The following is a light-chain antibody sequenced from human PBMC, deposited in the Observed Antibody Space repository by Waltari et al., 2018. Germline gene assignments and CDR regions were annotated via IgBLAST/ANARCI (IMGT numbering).Light chain of an antibody. CDR3: HKYYSSPHT. Sequence: DIVLTQSPDSLAVSLGERATIHCKSSQTVLHNSNNKNYLAWFQQKPGQPPKLLIYWASTRESGVPDRFCGSGSGTDFTLTISGLQAEDVAVYYCHKYYSSPHTFGQGTKLEIK. CDR2: WAS. J-gene: IGKJ2*01. V-gene: IGKV4-1*01. CDR1: QTVLHNSNNKNY.